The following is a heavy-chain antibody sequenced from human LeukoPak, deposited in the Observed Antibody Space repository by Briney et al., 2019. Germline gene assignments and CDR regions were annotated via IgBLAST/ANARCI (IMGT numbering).Heavy chain of an antibody. CDR3: ARGDDDYGMDV. Sequence: SETLSLTCTVSGGSISSYYWSWIRQPPGKGLEWIGYIYYSGSTNYNPSLKSRVTISVDRSKNQFSLKLSSVTAADTAVYYCARGDDDYGMDVWGQGTTVTVSS. CDR1: GGSISSYY. CDR2: IYYSGST. J-gene: IGHJ6*02. V-gene: IGHV4-59*12. D-gene: IGHD3-16*01.